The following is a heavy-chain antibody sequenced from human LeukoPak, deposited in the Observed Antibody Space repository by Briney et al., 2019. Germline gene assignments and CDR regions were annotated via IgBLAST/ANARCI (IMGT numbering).Heavy chain of an antibody. V-gene: IGHV1-2*02. CDR2: INPNSGGT. J-gene: IGHJ6*03. CDR3: ARDRAGNHYYYYYYMDV. Sequence: ASVKVSCKASGYTFTGYYMHWVRPAPGQGLEWMGWINPNSGGTNYSQKFQGRGTMTRDTSIRTAHMEPSKRRSDDQAVYCRARDRAGNHYYYYYYMDVWGKVTTVTVSS. CDR1: GYTFTGYY.